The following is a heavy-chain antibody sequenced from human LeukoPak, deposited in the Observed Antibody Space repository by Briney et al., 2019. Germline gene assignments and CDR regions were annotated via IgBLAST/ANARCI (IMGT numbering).Heavy chain of an antibody. J-gene: IGHJ4*02. CDR3: AREGGGYCTNGVCV. CDR2: IYYSGST. V-gene: IGHV4-39*07. Sequence: SETLSLTCTVSGGSISSSSYYWGWIRQPPGKGLEWIGSIYYSGSTYYNPSLKSRVTISVDTSKNQFSLKLSSVTAADTAVYYCAREGGGYCTNGVCVWGQGTLVTVSS. D-gene: IGHD2-8*01. CDR1: GGSISSSSYY.